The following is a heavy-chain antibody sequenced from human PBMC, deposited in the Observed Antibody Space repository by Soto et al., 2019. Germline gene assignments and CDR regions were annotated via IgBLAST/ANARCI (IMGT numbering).Heavy chain of an antibody. J-gene: IGHJ6*02. D-gene: IGHD3-3*01. V-gene: IGHV4-59*01. CDR3: ARANYDFWSAMAPDYYYGMDV. Sequence: SETLSLTCTVSGGSISSYYWSWIRQPPGKGLEWIGYIYYSGSTNYNPSLKSRVTISVDTSKNQFSLKLSSVTAADTAVYYCARANYDFWSAMAPDYYYGMDVWGQGTTVTVSS. CDR1: GGSISSYY. CDR2: IYYSGST.